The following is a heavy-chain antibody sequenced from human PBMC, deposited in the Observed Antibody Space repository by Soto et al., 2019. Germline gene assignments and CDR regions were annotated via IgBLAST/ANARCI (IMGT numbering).Heavy chain of an antibody. D-gene: IGHD3-3*01. CDR1: GGSITDYY. J-gene: IGHJ4*02. V-gene: IGHV4-34*01. CDR3: AREPHDFWSGYYLY. CDR2: INHSGST. Sequence: LETLSLTCAVSGGSITDYYWSWIRQAPGKGLEWIGEINHSGSTNNNPSLKSRVTISLDTSKRRVSLRLASVTAADTAVYYCAREPHDFWSGYYLYWSQGTLVTVSS.